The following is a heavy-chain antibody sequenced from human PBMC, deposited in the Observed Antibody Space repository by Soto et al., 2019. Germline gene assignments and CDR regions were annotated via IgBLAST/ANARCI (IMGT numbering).Heavy chain of an antibody. V-gene: IGHV4-30-4*01. J-gene: IGHJ4*02. D-gene: IGHD3-3*01. CDR3: ARLDFWSGYSDY. CDR1: GGSISSGDYY. CDR2: IYYSGST. Sequence: PSETLSLTCTVSGGSISSGDYYWSWIRQPPGKGLECIGYIYYSGSTYYNPSLKSRVTISVDTSKNQFSLKLSSVTAADTAVYYCARLDFWSGYSDYWGQGTLVTVSS.